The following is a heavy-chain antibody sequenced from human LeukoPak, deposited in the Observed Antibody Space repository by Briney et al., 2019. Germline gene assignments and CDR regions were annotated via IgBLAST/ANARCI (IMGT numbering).Heavy chain of an antibody. V-gene: IGHV3-74*01. CDR1: GFTFSSYW. CDR3: ARVGHCSSTSCYHYYYYYGMDV. J-gene: IGHJ6*04. D-gene: IGHD2-2*01. CDR2: INSDGSST. Sequence: GGSLRLSCAASGFTFSSYWMHWVRRAPGKGLVWVSRINSDGSSTSYADSVKGRFTISRDNAKNTLYLQMSSLRAEDTAVYYCARVGHCSSTSCYHYYYYYGMDVRGKGTTVTVSS.